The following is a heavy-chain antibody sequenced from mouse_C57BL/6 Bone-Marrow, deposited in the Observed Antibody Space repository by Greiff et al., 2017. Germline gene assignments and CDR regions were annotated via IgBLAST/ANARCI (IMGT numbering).Heavy chain of an antibody. Sequence: QVQLQQPGAELVKPGASVKMSCKASGYTFTSYWITWVKQRPGQGLEWIGDIYPGSGSTNYNEKFKSKATLTVDPSSSTAYMQLSSLTSEDSAVYYCARGALYDYDRDFDYWGQGTPLTVSS. CDR2: IYPGSGST. V-gene: IGHV1-55*01. CDR3: ARGALYDYDRDFDY. J-gene: IGHJ2*01. CDR1: GYTFTSYW. D-gene: IGHD2-4*01.